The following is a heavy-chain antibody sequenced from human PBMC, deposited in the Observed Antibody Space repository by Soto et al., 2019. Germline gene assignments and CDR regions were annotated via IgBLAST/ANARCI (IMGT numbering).Heavy chain of an antibody. V-gene: IGHV1-69*01. Sequence: QVQLVQSGAEVKKPGSSVKVSCKASGGTFSSYAIIWVRQAPGQGLEWMGGIIPIFGTANYAQKFQCRVTITADESTSTAYMELSSLRSEETAVYYCSIGSSPDYYYYYGMDVWGQGTTVTVSS. CDR1: GGTFSSYA. CDR3: SIGSSPDYYYYYGMDV. CDR2: IIPIFGTA. D-gene: IGHD1-26*01. J-gene: IGHJ6*02.